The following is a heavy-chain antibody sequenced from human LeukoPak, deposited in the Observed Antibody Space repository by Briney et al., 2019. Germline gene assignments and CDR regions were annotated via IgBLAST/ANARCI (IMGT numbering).Heavy chain of an antibody. Sequence: PGGSLRLSCAASGFTFSSYSMNWVRQAPGKGLEWVSYISSSSSTIYYADSVKGRFTISRDNAKNSLYLQISSLRAEDTAVYYCARGARRYCGGGSCYYFDYWGQGTLVTVPS. V-gene: IGHV3-48*01. CDR1: GFTFSSYS. CDR2: ISSSSSTI. CDR3: ARGARRYCGGGSCYYFDY. D-gene: IGHD2-15*01. J-gene: IGHJ4*02.